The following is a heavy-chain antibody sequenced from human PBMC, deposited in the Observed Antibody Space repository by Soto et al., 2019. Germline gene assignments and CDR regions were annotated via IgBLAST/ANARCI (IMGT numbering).Heavy chain of an antibody. J-gene: IGHJ5*02. D-gene: IGHD6-19*01. CDR1: GFTFSTYG. CDR3: ARVRSIAVAGTIPPGWFDP. CDR2: MGNDGITT. Sequence: GGSLRLSCAASGFTFSTYGMHWVRQAPGKGLEWVAVMGNDGITTFYADSVKGRFTISRDNAKNSLYLQMNSLRAEDTAVYYCARVRSIAVAGTIPPGWFDPWGQGTLVTVSS. V-gene: IGHV3-33*08.